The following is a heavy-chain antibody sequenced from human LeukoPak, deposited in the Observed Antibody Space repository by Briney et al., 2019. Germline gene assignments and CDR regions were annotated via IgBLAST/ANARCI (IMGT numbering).Heavy chain of an antibody. J-gene: IGHJ4*02. Sequence: GGSLRLSCAASGFTLSSYAMTWVSQAPGRGLEWVSSVHGGGGGTYYADSVKGLFTISRDNSKDTLYLQMNGLRAEDTAVYFCAKQSAGSAAWYSLHYDFWGQGTLVTVSS. CDR1: GFTLSSYA. D-gene: IGHD6-13*01. CDR3: AKQSAGSAAWYSLHYDF. V-gene: IGHV3-23*01. CDR2: VHGGGGGT.